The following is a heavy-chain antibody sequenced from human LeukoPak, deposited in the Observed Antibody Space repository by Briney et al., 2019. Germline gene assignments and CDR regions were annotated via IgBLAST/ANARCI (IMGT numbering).Heavy chain of an antibody. Sequence: ASVKVSCKASGYTFTSYDINWVRQATGQELEWLGCMNPNSGNTGYAQKFQGRVTMTRNTSISTAYMELSSLRSEDTAVYYCARGRYDFWSGYKEYYFDYWGQGTLVTVSS. CDR1: GYTFTSYD. V-gene: IGHV1-8*01. CDR2: MNPNSGNT. CDR3: ARGRYDFWSGYKEYYFDY. J-gene: IGHJ4*02. D-gene: IGHD3-3*01.